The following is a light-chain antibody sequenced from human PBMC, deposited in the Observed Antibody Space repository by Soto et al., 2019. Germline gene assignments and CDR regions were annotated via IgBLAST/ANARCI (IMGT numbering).Light chain of an antibody. V-gene: IGKV3-20*01. CDR2: GAS. CDR3: QQYRRSATT. Sequence: KSAAQGFSVSQSVSSTSLAWYQQKPGQAPRLLIYGASTRATGIPDRFSGSGSVTAFTLPISRVELEAFAVYFCQQYRRSATTFGQGTKVDIK. J-gene: IGKJ1*01. CDR1: QSVSSTS.